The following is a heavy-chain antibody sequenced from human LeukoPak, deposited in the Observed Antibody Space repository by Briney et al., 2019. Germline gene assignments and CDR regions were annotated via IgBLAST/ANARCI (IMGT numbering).Heavy chain of an antibody. D-gene: IGHD5-24*01. CDR1: GYTFTSYY. Sequence: ASVKVCCKASGYTFTSYYMHWVRQAPGQGLEWMGIINPSGGSTSYAQKFQGRVTMTRDTSTSTVYMELSSLRSEDTAVYYCASEPVEMATTPSYWGQGTLVTVSS. V-gene: IGHV1-46*01. J-gene: IGHJ4*02. CDR2: INPSGGST. CDR3: ASEPVEMATTPSY.